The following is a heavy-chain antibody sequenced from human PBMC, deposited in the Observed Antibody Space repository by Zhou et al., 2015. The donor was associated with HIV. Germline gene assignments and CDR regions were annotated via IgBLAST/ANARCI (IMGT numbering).Heavy chain of an antibody. J-gene: IGHJ2*01. V-gene: IGHV1-69*12. Sequence: QVQLVQSGAEVKKPGSSVKVSCKASGVTFSRNGFSWVRQAPGQGLEWMGGVTPIIGATNYAQKFQGRVTITADESTTTAYMEVSSLTSEDTAVYYCARGRVEMATIGWYFDLWGRGTLVTVSS. CDR1: GVTFSRNG. D-gene: IGHD5-24*01. CDR2: VTPIIGAT. CDR3: ARGRVEMATIGWYFDL.